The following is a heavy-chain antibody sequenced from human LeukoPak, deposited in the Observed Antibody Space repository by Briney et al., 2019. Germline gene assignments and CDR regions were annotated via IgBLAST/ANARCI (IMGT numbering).Heavy chain of an antibody. J-gene: IGHJ4*02. CDR2: ISSNGGST. Sequence: PGRSLRLSCAASGFTFSFYAMHWVRQAPGKGLEYVSAISSNGGSTYYANSVKGRFTISRDNSKNTLYLQMGSLRAEDMAVYYCARAYFDWSYYFDYWGQGTLVTVSS. V-gene: IGHV3-64*01. CDR1: GFTFSFYA. D-gene: IGHD3-9*01. CDR3: ARAYFDWSYYFDY.